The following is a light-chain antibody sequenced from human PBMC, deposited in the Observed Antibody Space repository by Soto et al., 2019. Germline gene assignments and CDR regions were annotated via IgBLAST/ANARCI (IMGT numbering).Light chain of an antibody. CDR2: GAS. CDR3: QQYGSLPPT. CDR1: QSISNY. Sequence: DIQLTQSPSSLSASVGDRVSISCRASQSISNYLNWYQQKPGKAPKVLIYGASSRATGIPDRFSGSGSGTDFTLTISRLEPEDFAVYYCQQYGSLPPTFGQGTKVDI. J-gene: IGKJ1*01. V-gene: IGKV1-39*01.